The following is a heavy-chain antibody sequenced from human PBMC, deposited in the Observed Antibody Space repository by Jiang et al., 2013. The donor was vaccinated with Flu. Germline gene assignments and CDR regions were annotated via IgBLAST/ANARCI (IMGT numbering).Heavy chain of an antibody. CDR2: INSDGSTT. D-gene: IGHD6-13*01. V-gene: IGHV3-74*01. J-gene: IGHJ4*02. Sequence: GLVWVARINSDGSTTNYADSVKGRFTISRDNAKDTLYLQMNSLRAEDTAVYYCARAPHSTSDFDYWGQGTLVTVSS. CDR3: ARAPHSTSDFDY.